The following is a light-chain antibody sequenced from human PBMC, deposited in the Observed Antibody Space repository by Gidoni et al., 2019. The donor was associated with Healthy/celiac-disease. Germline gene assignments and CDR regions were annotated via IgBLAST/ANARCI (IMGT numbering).Light chain of an antibody. CDR2: GSS. Sequence: EIVMTQSPATLSVSPGERATLSCRASQSVSSNLAWYQQKPGQAPRLLIYGSSTRATGIPARFSGSGSGTDFTLTISSLHSEYFAVYYCQQYNNWPPLTFGGVTKVEIK. CDR3: QQYNNWPPLT. J-gene: IGKJ4*01. CDR1: QSVSSN. V-gene: IGKV3-15*01.